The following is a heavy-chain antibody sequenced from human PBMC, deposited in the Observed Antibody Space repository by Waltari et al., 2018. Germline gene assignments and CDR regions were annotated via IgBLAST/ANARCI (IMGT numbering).Heavy chain of an antibody. CDR3: ARDGLDGDYGMDY. Sequence: QVQLQESGPGLVKPSETLSLTCTVSGGSISSYYWSWIRQPPGNGLEWIGYIYYSGSTNYNPSLKSRVTISVDTSKNQFSLKLSSVTAADTAVYYCARDGLDGDYGMDYWGQGTLVTVSS. CDR2: IYYSGST. J-gene: IGHJ4*02. D-gene: IGHD4-17*01. CDR1: GGSISSYY. V-gene: IGHV4-59*01.